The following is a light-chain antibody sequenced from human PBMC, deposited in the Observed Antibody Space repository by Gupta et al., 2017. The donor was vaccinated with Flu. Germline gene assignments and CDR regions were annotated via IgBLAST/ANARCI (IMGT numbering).Light chain of an antibody. CDR1: SSDVGRSDY. CDR3: SSYTSGSTFYV. Sequence: QSALTQPASVSGSPGQSITISCTGTSSDVGRSDYVSWYQQHPDKAPKLIIYDVTNRPSGVSSRLSGSKSGNTASLTISGLQAEDETDYYCSSYTSGSTFYVFGTGTKVTVL. V-gene: IGLV2-14*01. J-gene: IGLJ1*01. CDR2: DVT.